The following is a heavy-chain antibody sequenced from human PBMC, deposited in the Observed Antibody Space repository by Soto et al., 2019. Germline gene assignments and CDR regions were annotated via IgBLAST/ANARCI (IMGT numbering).Heavy chain of an antibody. Sequence: SETLSLTCIVSDGSISGYFWSWIRQPPGKGLEWIGYIYYSGSTYYNPSLKSRVTISVDTSKNQFSLKLSSVTAADTAVYYCARESYDFWSGYLVSRNNWFDPWGQGTLVTVSS. CDR1: DGSISGYF. CDR3: ARESYDFWSGYLVSRNNWFDP. V-gene: IGHV4-30-4*08. D-gene: IGHD3-3*01. J-gene: IGHJ5*02. CDR2: IYYSGST.